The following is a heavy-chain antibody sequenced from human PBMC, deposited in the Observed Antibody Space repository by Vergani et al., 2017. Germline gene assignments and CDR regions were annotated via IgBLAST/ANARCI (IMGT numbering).Heavy chain of an antibody. CDR3: ARDLPYSSSPYYFDY. D-gene: IGHD6-13*01. J-gene: IGHJ4*02. CDR2: IIPIFGTA. Sequence: QVQLVQSGAEVKKPGSSVKVSCKAPGGTFSSYAISWVRQAPGQGLEWMGRIIPIFGTANYAQKFQGRVTITADESTSTAYMELSSLRSEDTAVYYCARDLPYSSSPYYFDYWGQGTLVTVSS. V-gene: IGHV1-69*13. CDR1: GGTFSSYA.